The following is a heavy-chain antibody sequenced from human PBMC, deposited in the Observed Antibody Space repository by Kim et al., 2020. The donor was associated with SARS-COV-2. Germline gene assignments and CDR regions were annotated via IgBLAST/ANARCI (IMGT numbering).Heavy chain of an antibody. CDR2: ISGSGGST. CDR1: GFTFSSYA. Sequence: GGSLRLSCAASGFTFSSYAMSWVRQAPGKGLEWVSAISGSGGSTYYADSVKGRFTISRDNSKNTLYLQMNSLRAEDTAVYYCAKHPQGSSRHGYYYYYYMDVWGKGTTVTVSS. J-gene: IGHJ6*03. V-gene: IGHV3-23*01. D-gene: IGHD6-6*01. CDR3: AKHPQGSSRHGYYYYYYMDV.